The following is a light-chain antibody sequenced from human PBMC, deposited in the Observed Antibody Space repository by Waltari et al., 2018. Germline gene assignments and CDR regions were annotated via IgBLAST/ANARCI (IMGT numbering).Light chain of an antibody. CDR1: RSNIGNNY. CDR3: GTWDSSLSGAV. CDR2: EDT. J-gene: IGLJ7*01. Sequence: QSVLTQPPSVSAAPGQRVTISCSGGRSNIGNNYVSWYRQFPGTAPKLLFYEDTERPSGIAGRFSGSKSGTSATLDITGLQAGDEADYCCGTWDSSLSGAVFGGGTHLTVL. V-gene: IGLV1-51*02.